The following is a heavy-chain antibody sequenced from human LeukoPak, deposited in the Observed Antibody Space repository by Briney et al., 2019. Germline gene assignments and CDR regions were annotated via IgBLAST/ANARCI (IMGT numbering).Heavy chain of an antibody. V-gene: IGHV3-23*01. Sequence: TGGSLRLSCAPSGFTLSSYAVSWVRQAPGKGREWLSAMSSSGGTTYYADSVKCRFTISRDNSKNTLYLQMSSLRDEDTAVYYCARASTDFDYWGQGIQVTVPS. CDR3: ARASTDFDY. CDR2: MSSSGGTT. CDR1: GFTLSSYA. D-gene: IGHD1-1*01. J-gene: IGHJ4*02.